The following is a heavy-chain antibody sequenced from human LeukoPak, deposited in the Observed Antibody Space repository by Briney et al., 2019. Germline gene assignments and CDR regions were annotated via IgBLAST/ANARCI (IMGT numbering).Heavy chain of an antibody. J-gene: IGHJ5*02. CDR1: GGSISSGGYY. V-gene: IGHV4-31*03. Sequence: SQTLSLTCTVSGGSISSGGYYWSWIRQHPGKGLEWIGYIYYSGSTYYNPSPKSRVTISVDTSKNQFSLKLSSVTAADTAVYYCAPYDILTGYRFDPWGQGTLVTVSS. CDR3: APYDILTGYRFDP. CDR2: IYYSGST. D-gene: IGHD3-9*01.